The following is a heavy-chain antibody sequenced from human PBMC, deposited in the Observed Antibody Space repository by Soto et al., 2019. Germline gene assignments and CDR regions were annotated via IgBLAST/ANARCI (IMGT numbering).Heavy chain of an antibody. CDR2: ISSSGSTI. CDR1: GFTFSDYY. CDR3: ARERLRFLEWSKPNWFDP. V-gene: IGHV3-11*01. D-gene: IGHD3-3*01. Sequence: GGSLRLSCAASGFTFSDYYMSWIRQAPGKGLEWVSYISSSGSTIYYADSVKGRFTISRDNAKNSLYLQMNSLRAEDTAVYYCARERLRFLEWSKPNWFDPWGQGTLVTVSS. J-gene: IGHJ5*02.